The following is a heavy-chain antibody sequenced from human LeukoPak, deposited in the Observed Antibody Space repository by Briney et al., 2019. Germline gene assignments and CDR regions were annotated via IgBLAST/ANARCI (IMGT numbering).Heavy chain of an antibody. Sequence: SVKVSCKASGGTFSSYAISWVRQAPGQGLEWMGGIIPIFGTANYAQKFQGRVTITTDESTSTAYMELSSLRSEDTAVYYCARGPPIETMAVIPLDYWGQGTLVTVSS. CDR1: GGTFSSYA. D-gene: IGHD2-21*01. V-gene: IGHV1-69*05. CDR3: ARGPPIETMAVIPLDY. CDR2: IIPIFGTA. J-gene: IGHJ4*02.